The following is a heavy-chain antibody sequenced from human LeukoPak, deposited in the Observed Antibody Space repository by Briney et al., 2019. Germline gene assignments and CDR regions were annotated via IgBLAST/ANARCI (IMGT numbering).Heavy chain of an antibody. CDR1: GFTFSSYA. CDR3: ARGVYWSLDY. CDR2: ISAGGGST. J-gene: IGHJ4*02. Sequence: GGSLRLSCAASGFTFSSYAMTWVRQAPGKGLEWVSAISAGGGSTYYADSVKGRFTISRDNSKNTLYLQLNSLRVEDTAVYYCARGVYWSLDYWGQGTPVTVSS. D-gene: IGHD1-1*01. V-gene: IGHV3-23*01.